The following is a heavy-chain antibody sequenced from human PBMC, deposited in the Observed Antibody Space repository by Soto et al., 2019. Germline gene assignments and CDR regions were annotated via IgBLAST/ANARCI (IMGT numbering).Heavy chain of an antibody. CDR3: ARASPYSSGWDNWFDP. CDR1: GGSISGYY. Sequence: SETLSLTCTVSGGSISGYYWSWIRQPPGKGLEWIGYIYYSGSTNYNPSLKSRVTISVDTSKNQFSLKLSSVTAADTAVYYCARASPYSSGWDNWFDPWGQGTLVTVS. CDR2: IYYSGST. J-gene: IGHJ5*02. V-gene: IGHV4-59*01. D-gene: IGHD6-19*01.